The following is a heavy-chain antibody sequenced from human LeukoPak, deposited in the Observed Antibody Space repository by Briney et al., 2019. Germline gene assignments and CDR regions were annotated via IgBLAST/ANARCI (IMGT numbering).Heavy chain of an antibody. CDR2: IYTSGST. J-gene: IGHJ4*02. Sequence: SETLSLTCTVSGGSISSYYWSWIRQPAGKGLEWIGRIYTSGSTNYNPSLKSRVTMSVDTSKNQFSLKLSSVTAADTALYYCAKHYMGSSYNHGLDCWGQGTLVTVSS. V-gene: IGHV4-4*07. CDR1: GGSISSYY. CDR3: AKHYMGSSYNHGLDC. D-gene: IGHD3-10*01.